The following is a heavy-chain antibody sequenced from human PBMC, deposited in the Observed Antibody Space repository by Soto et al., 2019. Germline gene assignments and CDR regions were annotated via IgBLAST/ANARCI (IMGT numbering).Heavy chain of an antibody. V-gene: IGHV1-69*06. CDR1: GGTFSSYA. Sequence: SVKVSCKASGGTFSSYAISWVRQAPGQGLEWMGGIIPIFGTANCAQKFQGRVTITADKSTSTAYMELSSLRSEDTAVYYCARVGDYGGNWFDPWGQGTLVTVSS. CDR2: IIPIFGTA. D-gene: IGHD4-17*01. CDR3: ARVGDYGGNWFDP. J-gene: IGHJ5*02.